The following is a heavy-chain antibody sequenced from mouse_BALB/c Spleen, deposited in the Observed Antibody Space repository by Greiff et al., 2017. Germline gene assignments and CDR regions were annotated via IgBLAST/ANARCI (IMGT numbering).Heavy chain of an antibody. V-gene: IGHV5-4*02. J-gene: IGHJ4*01. D-gene: IGHD2-4*01. CDR3: ARGDYGGYYAMDY. CDR2: ISDGGSYT. Sequence: EVHLVESGGGLVKPGGSLKLSCAASGFTFSDYYMYWVRQTPEKRLEWVATISDGGSYTYYPDSVKGRFTISRDNAKNNLYLQMSSLKSEDTAMYYCARGDYGGYYAMDYWGQGTSVTVSS. CDR1: GFTFSDYY.